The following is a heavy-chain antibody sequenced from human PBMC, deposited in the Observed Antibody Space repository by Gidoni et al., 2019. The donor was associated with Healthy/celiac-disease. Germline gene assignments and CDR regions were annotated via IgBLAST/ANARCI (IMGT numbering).Heavy chain of an antibody. CDR1: GGSISCSSYY. CDR3: ARRGGGSSAGDYFDY. D-gene: IGHD6-6*01. Sequence: QLQLQESGPGLVKPSETLSLTCTVSGGSISCSSYYWGLIRQPPGKGLEWSGSIYYSGSTYYNTSLQSRVTISVDTSKNQFSLKLSSVTAADTAVYYCARRGGGSSAGDYFDYWGQGTLVTVSS. V-gene: IGHV4-39*01. CDR2: IYYSGST. J-gene: IGHJ4*02.